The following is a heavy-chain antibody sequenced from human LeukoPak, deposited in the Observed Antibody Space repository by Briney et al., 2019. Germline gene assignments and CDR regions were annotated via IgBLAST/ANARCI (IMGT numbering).Heavy chain of an antibody. Sequence: SETLSLTCTVSGGPIISYYWSWIRQSAGKGLEVIGRIYGSGITDYSPSLKSRITLSLDMSKKQFSLKLSSVTAADTAVYYCARLKYYDSTGYSPSYYMDVWGKGTSVTV. V-gene: IGHV4-4*07. CDR1: GGPIISYY. D-gene: IGHD3-22*01. CDR3: ARLKYYDSTGYSPSYYMDV. CDR2: IYGSGIT. J-gene: IGHJ6*03.